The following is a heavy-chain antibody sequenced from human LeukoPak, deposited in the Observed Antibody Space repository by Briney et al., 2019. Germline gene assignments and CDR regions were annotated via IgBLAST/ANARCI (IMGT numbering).Heavy chain of an antibody. V-gene: IGHV5-10-1*01. CDR1: GYSFTSYW. J-gene: IGHJ5*02. D-gene: IGHD6-13*01. Sequence: GESLRISCKGSGYSFTSYWISWVRQMPGKGLEWMGRIDPSDSYTNYSPSFQGHVTVSADKSISTAYLQWSSLKALDTAMYYYARHFSSIRYNWFDPWGQGTLVTVSS. CDR3: ARHFSSIRYNWFDP. CDR2: IDPSDSYT.